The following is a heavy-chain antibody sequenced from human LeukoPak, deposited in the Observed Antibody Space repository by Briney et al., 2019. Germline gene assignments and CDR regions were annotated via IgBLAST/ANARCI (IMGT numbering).Heavy chain of an antibody. V-gene: IGHV1-3*01. D-gene: IGHD3-3*01. J-gene: IGHJ4*02. CDR1: GFTFTNYA. Sequence: ASVKVSCKASGFTFTNYAMQWVLQAPGQSLEWMGWINAGNGHTKYSQNFQDRITITRDTSASTVYMELSSLRSEDTAVYYCARGIWSGGHYYPDSWGQGAHVTVSS. CDR3: ARGIWSGGHYYPDS. CDR2: INAGNGHT.